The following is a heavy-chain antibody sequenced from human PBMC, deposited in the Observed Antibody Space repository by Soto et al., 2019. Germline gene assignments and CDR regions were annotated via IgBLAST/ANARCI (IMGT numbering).Heavy chain of an antibody. D-gene: IGHD5-18*01. CDR2: ISSSSSYI. CDR1: GFTFSSYS. V-gene: IGHV3-21*01. J-gene: IGHJ6*02. CDR3: ARVGYSYGYRNYGMDV. Sequence: GGSLRLSCAASGFTFSSYSMNWVRQAPGKGLEWVSSISSSSSYIYYADSVKGRFTISRDNAKNSLYLQMNSLRAEDTAVYYCARVGYSYGYRNYGMDVWGQGTTVTVSS.